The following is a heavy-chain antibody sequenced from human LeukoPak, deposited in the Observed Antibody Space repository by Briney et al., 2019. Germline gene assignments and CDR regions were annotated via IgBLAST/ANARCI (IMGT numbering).Heavy chain of an antibody. CDR1: GYTFTSYD. V-gene: IGHV1-8*01. J-gene: IGHJ6*02. CDR2: MNPSSGNT. D-gene: IGHD3-22*01. Sequence: ASVKVSCKASGYTFTSYDINWVRQATGQGLEWMGWMNPSSGNTGYAQKLQGRVTMTRNTSISTAYMELSSLRSEDTAVYYCARGSSGFGSLDYYGMDVWGQGTTVTVSS. CDR3: ARGSSGFGSLDYYGMDV.